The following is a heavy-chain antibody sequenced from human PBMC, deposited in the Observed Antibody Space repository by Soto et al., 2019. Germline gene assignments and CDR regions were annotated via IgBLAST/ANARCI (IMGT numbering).Heavy chain of an antibody. D-gene: IGHD3-22*01. CDR3: ARDPDDYYDSSGPPAGAFDI. J-gene: IGHJ3*02. Sequence: SETLSLTCTVSGGSISSTTYYWGWLRQPPGKGLEWIASFFIGGNTYYNPSLKSRVTIPVDTSKHQFSLKLSSVTAADTAVYYCARDPDDYYDSSGPPAGAFDIWGQGTMVTVSS. CDR2: FFIGGNT. CDR1: GGSISSTTYY. V-gene: IGHV4-39*07.